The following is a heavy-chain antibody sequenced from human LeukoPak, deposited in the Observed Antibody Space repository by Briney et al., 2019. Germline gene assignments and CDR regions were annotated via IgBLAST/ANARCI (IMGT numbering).Heavy chain of an antibody. CDR3: ARDLGGPDY. CDR1: GFTFSRYA. CDR2: ISSDTPNK. J-gene: IGHJ4*02. D-gene: IGHD3-16*01. Sequence: GGSLRLSCATSGFTFSRYAMNWTRQAPGKGLEWVSFISSDTPNKNYADSVKGRFTISRDNAKNSVYLQLNSLRAEDTAMYYCARDLGGPDYWGRGTLVTVSS. V-gene: IGHV3-21*01.